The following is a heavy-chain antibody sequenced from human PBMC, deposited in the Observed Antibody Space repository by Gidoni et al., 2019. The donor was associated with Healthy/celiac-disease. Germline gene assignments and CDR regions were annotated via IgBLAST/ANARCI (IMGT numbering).Heavy chain of an antibody. J-gene: IGHJ4*02. Sequence: SYGMHWVRQAPGKGLECVAVIWYDGSNKYYADSVKGRFTISRDNSKNTLYLQMNSLRAEDTAVYYCARALTPTLDYWGQGTLVTVSS. CDR3: ARALTPTLDY. CDR1: SYG. CDR2: IWYDGSNK. V-gene: IGHV3-33*01. D-gene: IGHD2-15*01.